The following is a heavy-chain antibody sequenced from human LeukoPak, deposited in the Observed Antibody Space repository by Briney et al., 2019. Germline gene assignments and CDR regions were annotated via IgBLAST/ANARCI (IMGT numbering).Heavy chain of an antibody. Sequence: PSETLSLTCTVSGGSIRSYYWSWIRQPPGKGLEWIGYIYYSGSTNYNPSLKSRVTISVDTSKNQFSLKLSSVTAADTAVYYCARPSFYTSSSGFDPWGQGTLVTVSS. J-gene: IGHJ5*02. V-gene: IGHV4-59*08. CDR2: IYYSGST. CDR1: GGSIRSYY. CDR3: ARPSFYTSSSGFDP. D-gene: IGHD6-13*01.